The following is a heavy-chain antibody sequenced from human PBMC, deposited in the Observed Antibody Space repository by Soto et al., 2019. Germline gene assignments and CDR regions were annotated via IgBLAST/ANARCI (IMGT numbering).Heavy chain of an antibody. Sequence: GGSLRLSCAASGFTFNDAWMTWVRQAPGKGLEWVGRIKTKTDGGTTDYAAPVKGRFTISRDDSKNTVYLQMNSLKIEDTGAYYCTTERCTGTNCYVKNAFDSWGQGTMVTVSS. D-gene: IGHD2-2*01. CDR1: GFTFNDAW. V-gene: IGHV3-15*01. CDR3: TTERCTGTNCYVKNAFDS. CDR2: IKTKTDGGTT. J-gene: IGHJ3*02.